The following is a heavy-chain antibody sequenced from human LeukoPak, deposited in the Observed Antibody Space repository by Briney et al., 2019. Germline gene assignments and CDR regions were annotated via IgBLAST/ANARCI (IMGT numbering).Heavy chain of an antibody. J-gene: IGHJ5*02. Sequence: SETLSLTCTVSGGSISSYYWSWIRQPPGRGLEWIGHISYIGTTYYNPSLKSRVSISGDTSQDQFSLKLSSVTAADTAVYYCARGDYYYGSGSYETWGQGTLVTVSS. CDR3: ARGDYYYGSGSYET. CDR2: ISYIGTT. V-gene: IGHV4-59*12. D-gene: IGHD3-10*01. CDR1: GGSISSYY.